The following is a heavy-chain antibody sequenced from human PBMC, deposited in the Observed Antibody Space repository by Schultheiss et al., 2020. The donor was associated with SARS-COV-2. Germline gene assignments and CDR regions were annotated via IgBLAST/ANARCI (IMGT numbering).Heavy chain of an antibody. Sequence: GGSLRLSCAASGFTFTSFAMSWVRQAPGKGLEWVSGIGGSGETTHYADSVKGRFTISRDTSKNTLYLQMNSLRDEETAVYYCARDEDYGDYGRRYYYYGMDVWGQGTTVTVSS. CDR2: IGGSGETT. CDR3: ARDEDYGDYGRRYYYYGMDV. CDR1: GFTFTSFA. V-gene: IGHV3-23*01. J-gene: IGHJ6*02. D-gene: IGHD4-17*01.